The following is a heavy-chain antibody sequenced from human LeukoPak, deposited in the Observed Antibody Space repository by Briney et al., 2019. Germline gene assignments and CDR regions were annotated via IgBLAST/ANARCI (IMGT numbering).Heavy chain of an antibody. CDR1: GYTFTSYD. CDR3: ARGPVSSHGMDV. J-gene: IGHJ6*02. V-gene: IGHV1-8*01. Sequence: ASVKVSCKASGYTFTSYDINWVRQATGQGLEWMGFKNPNSGRTGFAQKFQGRFTMTTDTSINTAYMELSSLTSEDTAVYYSARGPVSSHGMDVWGQGTTVTVSS. CDR2: KNPNSGRT.